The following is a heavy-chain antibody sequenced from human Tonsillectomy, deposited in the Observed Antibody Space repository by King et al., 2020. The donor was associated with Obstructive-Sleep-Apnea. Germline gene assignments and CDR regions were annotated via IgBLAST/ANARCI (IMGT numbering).Heavy chain of an antibody. V-gene: IGHV3-7*03. Sequence: EVQLVESGGGLVQPGGSLRLSCAASGFTFSSYWMSCVRQAPGKGLEWVANIKEDGSEEYYVDSVKGRFTSSRDNAKNSLYLQMNSLGAEDTAVYYCAGEGTVYCSGGSCYSGYFDYWGQGTLVTVSS. CDR3: AGEGTVYCSGGSCYSGYFDY. CDR1: GFTFSSYW. J-gene: IGHJ4*02. D-gene: IGHD2-15*01. CDR2: IKEDGSEE.